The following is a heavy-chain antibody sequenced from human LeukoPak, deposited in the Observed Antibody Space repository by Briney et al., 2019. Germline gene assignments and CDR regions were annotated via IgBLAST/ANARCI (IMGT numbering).Heavy chain of an antibody. D-gene: IGHD6-13*01. CDR1: GYTFTSYD. CDR2: MNPNSGNT. Sequence: ASVKVSCKASGYTFTSYDINWVRQATGQGLEWMGWMNPNSGNTGYARKFQGRVTMTRNTSISTAYMELSSLRSEDTAVYYCARAGYSSSWRRWFDPWGQGTLVTVSS. CDR3: ARAGYSSSWRRWFDP. J-gene: IGHJ5*02. V-gene: IGHV1-8*01.